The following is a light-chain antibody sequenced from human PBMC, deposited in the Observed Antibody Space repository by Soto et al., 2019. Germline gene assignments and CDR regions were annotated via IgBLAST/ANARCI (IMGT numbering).Light chain of an antibody. Sequence: DIQMTQSPSSLSASVGDRVTITCRASQSISSYLNWYQQKPGKATKLLLYAASSLQSGVPSRFSGSGSGTDFTLTISSLQPEDFATYYCQQSYSTPLYTFGQGTKLEMK. CDR1: QSISSY. J-gene: IGKJ2*01. V-gene: IGKV1-39*01. CDR2: AAS. CDR3: QQSYSTPLYT.